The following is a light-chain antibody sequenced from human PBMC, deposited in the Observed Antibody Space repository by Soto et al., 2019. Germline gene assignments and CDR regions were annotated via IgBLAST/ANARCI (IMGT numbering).Light chain of an antibody. V-gene: IGKV3-11*01. CDR3: QQRSNWPIT. CDR2: DAS. Sequence: EIVFSQSPATVSLSPGETPPLHSRAGQSVSSYVAWYQKKPGQATRLLIYDASNRATGIPARFSGSGSGTDFTLTISSLEPEDFAVYYCQQRSNWPITFGQGTRLEIK. CDR1: QSVSSY. J-gene: IGKJ5*01.